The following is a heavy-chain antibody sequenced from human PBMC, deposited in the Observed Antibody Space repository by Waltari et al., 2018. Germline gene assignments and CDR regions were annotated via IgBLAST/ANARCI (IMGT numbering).Heavy chain of an antibody. CDR1: VGSINTYH. J-gene: IGHJ4*02. CDR2: IYYTGST. D-gene: IGHD1-1*01. CDR3: ARGEMANWVYFDY. Sequence: QVQLQESGPGLVQPSETLSLTCPLSVGSINTYHWSWFRQPPGKGLEGIAYIYYTGSTNYNPSLRGRVTMSLDTSKNQFSLNLSAVTAADTAFYCCARGEMANWVYFDYWGQGTLVTVSS. V-gene: IGHV4-59*08.